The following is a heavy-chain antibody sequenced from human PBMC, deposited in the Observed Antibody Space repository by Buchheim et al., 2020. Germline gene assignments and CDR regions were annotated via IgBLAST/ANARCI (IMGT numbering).Heavy chain of an antibody. CDR1: GGSISSDY. V-gene: IGHV4-59*01. CDR2: VYYSGST. CDR3: ARGSSDYHYGMDV. Sequence: QVQLQESGPGLVKPSETLSLICSVSGGSISSDYWSWIRQPPGKGLEWIGYVYYSGSTNYNPSLKSRVTISLDTSKIQFSLKLTSVTAADTAIYYCARGSSDYHYGMDVWGQGTT. D-gene: IGHD2-15*01. J-gene: IGHJ6*02.